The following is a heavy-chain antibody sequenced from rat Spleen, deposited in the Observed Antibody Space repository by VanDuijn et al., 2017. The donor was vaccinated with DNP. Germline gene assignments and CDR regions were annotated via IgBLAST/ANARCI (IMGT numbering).Heavy chain of an antibody. CDR2: IGSDGYAP. V-gene: IGHV5-22*01. CDR1: GFSFSGFY. D-gene: IGHD4-3*01. J-gene: IGHJ2*01. CDR3: IRWNSGHFDF. Sequence: EVQVVESGGGLVQPGRSLNLSCAASGFSFSGFYMAWVRQAPTKGLEWVAYIGSDGYAPYYGDSVKGRFTISRDNAKSTLYLQMNSLRSEDMATYYCIRWNSGHFDFWGQGVMVTVSS.